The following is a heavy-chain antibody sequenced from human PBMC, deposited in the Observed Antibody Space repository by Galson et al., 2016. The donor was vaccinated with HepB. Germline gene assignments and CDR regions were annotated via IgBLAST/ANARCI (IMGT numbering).Heavy chain of an antibody. CDR2: MNPNSGNT. CDR1: GYTFSTYD. Sequence: SVKVSCKASGYTFSTYDIHWVRQATGQGLEWMGWMNPNSGNTGYAQKFQGRVFMTRDTSISTAYMELSRLKSDDTAVFYCARVRSTDGYAYGSFDYWGQGTLVTVS. CDR3: ARVRSTDGYAYGSFDY. D-gene: IGHD5-18*01. J-gene: IGHJ4*02. V-gene: IGHV1-8*01.